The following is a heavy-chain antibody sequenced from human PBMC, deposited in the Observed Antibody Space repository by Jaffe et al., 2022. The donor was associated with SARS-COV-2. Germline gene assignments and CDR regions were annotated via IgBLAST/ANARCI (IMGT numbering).Heavy chain of an antibody. CDR1: GFTFSDYY. J-gene: IGHJ6*02. CDR2: ISSSGSTI. CDR3: ARDKIVVVPAAPDTHYYYYGMDV. V-gene: IGHV3-11*01. D-gene: IGHD2-2*01. Sequence: QVQLVESGGGLVKPGGSLRLSCAASGFTFSDYYMSWIRQAPGKGLEWVSYISSSGSTIYYADSVKGRFTISRDNAKNSLYLQMNSLRAEDTAVYYCARDKIVVVPAAPDTHYYYYGMDVWGQGTTVTVSS.